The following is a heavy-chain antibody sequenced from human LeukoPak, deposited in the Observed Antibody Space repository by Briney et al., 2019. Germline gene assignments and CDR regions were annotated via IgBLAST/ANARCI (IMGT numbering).Heavy chain of an antibody. CDR1: GFTFSSYG. Sequence: GGSLRLSCAASGFTFSSYGMHWVRQAPGKGLEWVAVISYDGSNKYYADSVKGRFTISRDNSKNTLYLQMNSLRAEDTAVYYCAKDPFEYSSSSGPFDYRGQGTLVTVSS. J-gene: IGHJ4*02. CDR2: ISYDGSNK. D-gene: IGHD6-6*01. CDR3: AKDPFEYSSSSGPFDY. V-gene: IGHV3-30*18.